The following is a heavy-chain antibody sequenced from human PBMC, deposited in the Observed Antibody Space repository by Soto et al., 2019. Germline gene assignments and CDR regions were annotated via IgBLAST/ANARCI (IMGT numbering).Heavy chain of an antibody. CDR1: GGSFSGYY. V-gene: IGHV4-34*01. Sequence: SETLSLTCAVYGGSFSGYYWSWIRQPPGKGLEWIGEINHSGSTNYNPSLKSRVTISVDTSKNQFSLKLSSVTAADKAVYYCARGRLRVAAMFDYWGQGTLVTVSS. CDR3: ARGRLRVAAMFDY. CDR2: INHSGST. J-gene: IGHJ4*02. D-gene: IGHD2-15*01.